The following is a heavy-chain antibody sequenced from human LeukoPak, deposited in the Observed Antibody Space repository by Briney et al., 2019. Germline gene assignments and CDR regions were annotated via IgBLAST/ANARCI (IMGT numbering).Heavy chain of an antibody. CDR2: LDQTESP. V-gene: IGHV4/OR15-8*01. CDR3: ARDPHYSGSRCPFDY. Sequence: PAETLSLTCAVSAGSISSSEWWRWVRQPPGKGLEWIGYLDQTESPKYNASLQSRVTISLDRSKNQFSLKLTSVPAADTAVYYCARDPHYSGSRCPFDYWGQGALVTVSS. CDR1: AGSISSSEW. D-gene: IGHD1-26*01. J-gene: IGHJ4*02.